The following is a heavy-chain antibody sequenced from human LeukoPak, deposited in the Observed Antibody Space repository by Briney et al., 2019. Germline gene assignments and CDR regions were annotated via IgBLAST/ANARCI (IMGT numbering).Heavy chain of an antibody. V-gene: IGHV3-48*02. J-gene: IGHJ4*02. Sequence: PGGSLRLSCAASGFTFSRYSMNWVRQTPGKGLEWVSYISSGSSSIYYADSVKGRFTISRDNAKNSLYLQMNSLRDEDTAAYYCARLANFWSGANDYWGQGTLVTVSS. CDR3: ARLANFWSGANDY. CDR1: GFTFSRYS. D-gene: IGHD3-3*01. CDR2: ISSGSSSI.